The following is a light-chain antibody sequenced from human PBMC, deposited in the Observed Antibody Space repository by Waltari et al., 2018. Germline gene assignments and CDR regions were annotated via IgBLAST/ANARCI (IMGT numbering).Light chain of an antibody. CDR3: QVWDSSSDHPWV. CDR2: YDS. V-gene: IGLV3-21*04. CDR1: NIGSKS. J-gene: IGLJ3*02. Sequence: SYVLTQPPSVSVAPGKTARITSGGNNIGSKSVHWYQQKPGQAPVLVIYYDSDRPSGIPERFSGSNSGNTATLTISRVEAGDEADYYCQVWDSSSDHPWVFGGGTKLTVL.